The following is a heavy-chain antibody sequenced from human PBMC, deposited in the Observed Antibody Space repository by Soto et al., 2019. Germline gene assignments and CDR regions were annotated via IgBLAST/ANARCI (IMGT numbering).Heavy chain of an antibody. CDR1: GGTLSSYT. CDR2: ISAYNGNT. V-gene: IGHV1-18*01. J-gene: IGHJ6*02. CDR3: ARGGLVPAARNRYYYYYYGMDV. Sequence: ASVKVSCKASGGTLSSYTISWVRQAPGQGLEWMGWISAYNGNTNYAQKLQGRVTMTTDTSTSTAYMELRSLRSDDTAVYYCARGGLVPAARNRYYYYYYGMDVWGQGTTVTVSS. D-gene: IGHD2-2*01.